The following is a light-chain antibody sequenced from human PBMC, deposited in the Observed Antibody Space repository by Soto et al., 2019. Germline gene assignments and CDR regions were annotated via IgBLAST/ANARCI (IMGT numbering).Light chain of an antibody. CDR2: WAS. V-gene: IGKV4-1*01. Sequence: DIVMTHSPGSLAVSLGERATISCKSIESLVHTATNKFYLAWYQQRQGEPPQLLIYWASARESGVPDRFSGSGSGTDFTLTINNLQAEDVAVYYCQQYYSPPPTFGQGTKVDI. CDR1: ESLVHTATNKFY. J-gene: IGKJ1*01. CDR3: QQYYSPPPT.